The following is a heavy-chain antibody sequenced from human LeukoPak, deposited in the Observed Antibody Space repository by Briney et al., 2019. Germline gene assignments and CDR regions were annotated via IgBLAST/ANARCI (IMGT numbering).Heavy chain of an antibody. Sequence: ASVKVSCKASGYTFTSYYMHWVRQAPGQGLEWMGIINPSGGSTSYAQKFQGRVTMTEDTSTDTAYMELSTLRSEDTAVYYCAFYYDSSGYYYEYFQHWGQGTLVTVSS. J-gene: IGHJ1*01. CDR1: GYTFTSYY. V-gene: IGHV1-46*01. CDR3: AFYYDSSGYYYEYFQH. CDR2: INPSGGST. D-gene: IGHD3-22*01.